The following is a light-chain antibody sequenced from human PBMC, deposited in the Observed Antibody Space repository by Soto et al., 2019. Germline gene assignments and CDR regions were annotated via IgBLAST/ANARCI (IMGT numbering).Light chain of an antibody. Sequence: DFVMTQFPDSLAVSVGETATINCKSSQSVLSKNRDYLAWFQQKPGQPPRLLISWASDRESGVPDRFRGSGSETDFTLTISGLQTEDVAVYYCQQYHSDPITFGQGTRLEMK. V-gene: IGKV4-1*01. CDR1: QSVLSKNRDY. J-gene: IGKJ5*01. CDR3: QQYHSDPIT. CDR2: WAS.